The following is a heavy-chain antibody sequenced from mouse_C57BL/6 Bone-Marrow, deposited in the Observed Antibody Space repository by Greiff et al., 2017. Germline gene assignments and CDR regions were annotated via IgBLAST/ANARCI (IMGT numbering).Heavy chain of an antibody. Sequence: EVQLVESGGDLVKPGGSLKLSCAASGFTFSSYGMSWVRQTPDKRLEWVATISSGGSYTYYPDSVKGRFTISRDNAKNTLYLQMSSLKSEDTAMYYCALTGNYWYFDFWGTGTTVTVSS. V-gene: IGHV5-6*01. CDR3: ALTGNYWYFDF. CDR2: ISSGGSYT. CDR1: GFTFSSYG. D-gene: IGHD4-1*01. J-gene: IGHJ1*03.